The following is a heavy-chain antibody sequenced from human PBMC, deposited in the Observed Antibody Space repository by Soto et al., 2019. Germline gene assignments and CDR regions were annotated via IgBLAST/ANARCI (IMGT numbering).Heavy chain of an antibody. V-gene: IGHV1-18*01. CDR2: ISAYNGNT. CDR1: GYTFISYG. D-gene: IGHD3-22*01. CDR3: ARGNYYDSQYYYYYYGMDV. J-gene: IGHJ6*02. Sequence: QVQLVQSGAEVKKPGASVKVSCKASGYTFISYGLSWVRQAPGQGLEWMGWISAYNGNTNYAQKLQGRVTMTTDTSTSTAYMELRSLRSDDTAVYYCARGNYYDSQYYYYYYGMDVWGQRTTVTVSS.